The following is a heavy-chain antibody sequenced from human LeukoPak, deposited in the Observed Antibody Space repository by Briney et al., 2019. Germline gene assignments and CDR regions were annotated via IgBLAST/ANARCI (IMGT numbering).Heavy chain of an antibody. D-gene: IGHD3-10*01. CDR1: GGTFSSYA. CDR3: ARGSIWFGELLSYFDY. V-gene: IGHV1-69*06. Sequence: SVKVSCKASGGTFSSYAISWVRQAPGQGLEWMGGIIPIFGTANYAQKFQGRVTITADKSTSTAYMELSSLRSEDTAVYYCARGSIWFGELLSYFDYWGQGTLVTVSS. CDR2: IIPIFGTA. J-gene: IGHJ4*02.